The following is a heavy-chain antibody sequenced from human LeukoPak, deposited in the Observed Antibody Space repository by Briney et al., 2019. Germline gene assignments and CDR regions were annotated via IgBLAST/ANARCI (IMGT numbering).Heavy chain of an antibody. CDR2: IYYSGST. V-gene: IGHV4-39*07. J-gene: IGHJ4*02. Sequence: SETLSLTCTVSGGSISSYYWGWIRQPPGKGLEWIGSIYYSGSTYYNPSLKSRVTISVDTSKNQFSLKLSSVTAADTAVYYCARELWLVKYYFDYWGQGTLVTVSS. CDR3: ARELWLVKYYFDY. CDR1: GGSISSYY. D-gene: IGHD6-19*01.